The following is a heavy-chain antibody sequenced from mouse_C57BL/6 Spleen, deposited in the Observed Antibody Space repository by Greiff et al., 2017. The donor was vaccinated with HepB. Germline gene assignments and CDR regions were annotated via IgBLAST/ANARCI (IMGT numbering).Heavy chain of an antibody. J-gene: IGHJ2*01. CDR2: IRSKSSNYAT. CDR3: VREAYYSNYFDY. CDR1: GFTFNTYA. D-gene: IGHD2-5*01. Sequence: DVHLVESGGGLVQPKGSLKLSCAASGFTFNTYAMHWVRQAPGKGLEWVARIRSKSSNYATYYADSVKDRFTIARDDSQSMLYLQMNNLKTEDTAMYYCVREAYYSNYFDYWGQGTTLTVSS. V-gene: IGHV10-3*01.